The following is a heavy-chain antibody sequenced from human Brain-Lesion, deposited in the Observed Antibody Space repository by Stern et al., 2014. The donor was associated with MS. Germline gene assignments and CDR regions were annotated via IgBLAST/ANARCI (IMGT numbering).Heavy chain of an antibody. J-gene: IGHJ5*02. CDR2: IFYSGDT. Sequence: VQLEESGPGLVKPSETLSLTCTVAGGSVSSTSYAWAWIRQPPGKGLEWIGTIFYSGDTYYSPPPKVRRTISLDTSKNQSSVQLRSVTAADTAVYYCAGEEDIRYCSGGSCTGNWFDPWGQGTLVTVSS. D-gene: IGHD2-15*01. CDR1: GGSVSSTSYA. V-gene: IGHV4-39*01. CDR3: AGEEDIRYCSGGSCTGNWFDP.